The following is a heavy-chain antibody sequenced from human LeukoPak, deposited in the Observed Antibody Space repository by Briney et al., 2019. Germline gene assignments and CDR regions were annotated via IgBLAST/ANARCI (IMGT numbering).Heavy chain of an antibody. J-gene: IGHJ4*02. CDR1: GYTFTSYG. V-gene: IGHV1-18*01. Sequence: WASVKVSCKASGYTFTSYGISWVRQAPGQGLEWMGWISAYNGNTNYAQKLQGRVTMTTDTSTSTAYMGLRSLRSDDTAVYYCAWEYYYGSGSYYNGWGQGTLVTVSS. CDR2: ISAYNGNT. D-gene: IGHD3-10*01. CDR3: AWEYYYGSGSYYNG.